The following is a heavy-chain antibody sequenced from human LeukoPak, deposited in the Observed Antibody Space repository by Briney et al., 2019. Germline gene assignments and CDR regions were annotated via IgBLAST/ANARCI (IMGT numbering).Heavy chain of an antibody. Sequence: SETLSLTCTVSGGSISSSSYYWGWIRQPLGKGLEWIGSIYYSGSAYYNPSLKSRVTISVDTSKNQFSLKLSSVTAADTAVYYCARLSGSYYSDFDYWGQGTLVTVSS. CDR2: IYYSGSA. CDR3: ARLSGSYYSDFDY. D-gene: IGHD1-26*01. V-gene: IGHV4-39*01. J-gene: IGHJ4*02. CDR1: GGSISSSSYY.